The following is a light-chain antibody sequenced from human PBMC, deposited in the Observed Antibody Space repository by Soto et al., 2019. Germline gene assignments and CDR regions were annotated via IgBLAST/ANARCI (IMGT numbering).Light chain of an antibody. CDR1: QTVRNNY. CDR2: DGS. V-gene: IGKV3-20*01. J-gene: IGKJ4*01. CDR3: QQFSSYPLT. Sequence: EFVLTQSPGTLSLSPGERATLSCRASQTVRNNYLAWYQQKPGQAPRLLIYDGSSSATGIPDRFSGGGSGTDFTLTISRLEPEDFAVYYCQQFSSYPLTFGGGTKVDIK.